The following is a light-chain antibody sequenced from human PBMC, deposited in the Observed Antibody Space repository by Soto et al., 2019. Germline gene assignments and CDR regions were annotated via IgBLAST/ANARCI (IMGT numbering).Light chain of an antibody. J-gene: IGKJ4*01. CDR2: GAS. CDR3: QHYDIPPVT. CDR1: QSVSSSN. V-gene: IGKV3-20*01. Sequence: EIVLTQSPGTLSLSPGERAILSCRASQSVSSSNLVWYQQKPGQAPRLLIYGASRRAIGIPDRFSGSGSGTDFTLSITRLEPEDFALYYCQHYDIPPVTFGGGTKVEIK.